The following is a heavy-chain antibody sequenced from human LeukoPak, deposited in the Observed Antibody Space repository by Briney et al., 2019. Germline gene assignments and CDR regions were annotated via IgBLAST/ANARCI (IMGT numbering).Heavy chain of an antibody. Sequence: PGGSLRLSCAASGFTFSSYAMSWVRQAPGKGLEWVSAISGSGGSTYYADSVKGRFTISRDNSKNTLYLQMNGLRAEDTAVYYCAKERGEYYYDSSGYYYDYYYYGMDVWGQGTTVTVSS. D-gene: IGHD3-22*01. J-gene: IGHJ6*02. V-gene: IGHV3-23*01. CDR3: AKERGEYYYDSSGYYYDYYYYGMDV. CDR2: ISGSGGST. CDR1: GFTFSSYA.